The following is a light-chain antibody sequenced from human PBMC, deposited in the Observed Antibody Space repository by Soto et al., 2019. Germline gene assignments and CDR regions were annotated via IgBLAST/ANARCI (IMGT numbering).Light chain of an antibody. Sequence: DIQMTQSPSSLSASVGDRVTITCRAGQSISTYLNWYQQKPGKAPNLLIYAASNLQSGVTSRFSGSGSGTYFTLTIDSLQPGDSATYFCQQSYSTPPEYTFGQGTKLEIK. CDR3: QQSYSTPPEYT. CDR2: AAS. V-gene: IGKV1-39*01. CDR1: QSISTY. J-gene: IGKJ2*01.